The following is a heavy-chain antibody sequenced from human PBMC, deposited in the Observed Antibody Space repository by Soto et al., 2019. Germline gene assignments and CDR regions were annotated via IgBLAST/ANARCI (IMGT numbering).Heavy chain of an antibody. Sequence: ASVKVSCKASGYTITTYGISWVRQAPGQGLEWMGRINTYEGDTHYAQKLQGRVTMTTDTSTNTAHMELRSLGSDDTAVYYCARGDMSRGLQSTYWGQGTLVTVSS. V-gene: IGHV1-18*01. CDR3: ARGDMSRGLQSTY. CDR1: GYTITTYG. J-gene: IGHJ4*02. CDR2: INTYEGDT. D-gene: IGHD1-26*01.